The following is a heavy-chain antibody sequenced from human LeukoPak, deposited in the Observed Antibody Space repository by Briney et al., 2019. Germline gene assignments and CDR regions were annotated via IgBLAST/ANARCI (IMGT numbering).Heavy chain of an antibody. CDR2: IDYDSSHI. CDR1: GFTFSNSA. J-gene: IGHJ4*02. V-gene: IGHV3-21*01. CDR3: ARDPLRYLRVGHYDY. Sequence: GGSLRLSCAASGFTFSNSAMNWVRQVPGKGLEWVSSIDYDSSHIYYAASVRGRFTISRDNARNSVYLQMNSLRVEDTAVYYCARDPLRYLRVGHYDYWGQGTLVAVSS. D-gene: IGHD3-9*01.